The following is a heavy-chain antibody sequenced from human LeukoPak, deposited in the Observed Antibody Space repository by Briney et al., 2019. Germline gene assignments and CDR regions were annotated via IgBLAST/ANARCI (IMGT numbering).Heavy chain of an antibody. CDR3: ASQPNSYGGEYYFDY. Sequence: PGGSLRLSCAASGFTFSSYWMHWVRQAPGKGLVWVSRINSDGSSTSYADSVKGQFTISRDNAKNTLYLQMNSLRAEDTAVYYCASQPNSYGGEYYFDYWGQGTLVTVSS. D-gene: IGHD5-18*01. V-gene: IGHV3-74*01. J-gene: IGHJ4*02. CDR1: GFTFSSYW. CDR2: INSDGSST.